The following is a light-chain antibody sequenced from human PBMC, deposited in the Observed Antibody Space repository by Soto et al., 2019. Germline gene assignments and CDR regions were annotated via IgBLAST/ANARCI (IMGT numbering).Light chain of an antibody. Sequence: EIVLTQSPGTLSLSPGERATLSCRASQSVTSSYLAWYQQKPGQAPRLLIYGASNRATGIPDRFSGRGSGTDFTLTISRLEPEDSAVYYCQQYGTSPRYTFGQGTKLEIK. CDR1: QSVTSSY. CDR3: QQYGTSPRYT. J-gene: IGKJ2*01. V-gene: IGKV3-20*01. CDR2: GAS.